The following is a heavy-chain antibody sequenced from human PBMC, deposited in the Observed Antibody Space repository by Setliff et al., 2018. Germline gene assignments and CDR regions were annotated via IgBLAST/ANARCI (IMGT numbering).Heavy chain of an antibody. CDR2: IGAYTGNT. V-gene: IGHV1-18*01. J-gene: IGHJ4*02. CDR1: GYTFTNYG. D-gene: IGHD2-8*01. CDR3: SRLVRYCTTTTCQSVPGAEV. Sequence: ASVKVSCKTSGYTFTNYGISWVRQAPGQGLEWMGWIGAYTGNTNYAQKFQGRVTMTTDTSTSTAYMELRSLRSDDTAVYYCSRLVRYCTTTTCQSVPGAEVWGQGTLVTVSS.